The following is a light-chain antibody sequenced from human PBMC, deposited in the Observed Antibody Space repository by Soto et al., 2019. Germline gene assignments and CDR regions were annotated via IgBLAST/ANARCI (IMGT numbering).Light chain of an antibody. J-gene: IGKJ2*01. Sequence: DIQMTQSPSSLSASVGDRVTITCRASQDIGVFLNWYQQKPGKAPKCLIYAASNLERRVPSRFSGSGSGTDFNFTISSLQFDDLATYYCQQTYNTPRTVGQGTKVDIK. CDR2: AAS. CDR3: QQTYNTPRT. CDR1: QDIGVF. V-gene: IGKV1-39*01.